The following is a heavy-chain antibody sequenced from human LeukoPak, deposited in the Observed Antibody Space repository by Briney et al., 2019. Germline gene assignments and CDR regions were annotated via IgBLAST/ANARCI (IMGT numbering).Heavy chain of an antibody. Sequence: GGSLRLSCAASGFTFSSYGMHWVRQAPGKGLEWVALISYDGSNEYYADSVRGRFTISRDNSKFTLYMQMNSLRAEDTAVYYCAGVRAGYCTSTSCYTGMDVWGQGTTVTVSS. CDR3: AGVRAGYCTSTSCYTGMDV. CDR1: GFTFSSYG. D-gene: IGHD2-2*01. V-gene: IGHV3-30*03. CDR2: ISYDGSNE. J-gene: IGHJ6*02.